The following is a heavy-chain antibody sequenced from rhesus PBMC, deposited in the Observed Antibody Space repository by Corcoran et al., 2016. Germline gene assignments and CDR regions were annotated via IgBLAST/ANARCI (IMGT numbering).Heavy chain of an antibody. D-gene: IGHD6-31*01. J-gene: IGHJ4*01. CDR2: ITYGTGTT. Sequence: EVQLVETGGGLVQPGGSLRLPCTASGFSFSSYGMSWVRQAPGRGLEWVSAITYGTGTTHYADSVKGRFTISRDNSKNTLSLQMNSLRAEDTAVYYCAKDLGRWADTFDCWGQGVLVTVSS. CDR3: AKDLGRWADTFDC. V-gene: IGHV3S5*01. CDR1: GFSFSSYG.